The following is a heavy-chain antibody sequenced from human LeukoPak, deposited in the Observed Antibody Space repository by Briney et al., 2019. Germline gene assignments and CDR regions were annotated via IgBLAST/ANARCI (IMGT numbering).Heavy chain of an antibody. J-gene: IGHJ5*02. V-gene: IGHV1-46*01. CDR1: GYTFTSYY. Sequence: SVKVSCKASGYTFTSYYMHWVRQAPGQGLEWMGIINPSGGSTSYAQKFQGRVTMTRDTSTSTVYMELSSLRSEDTAVYYCARDRSVYYDSSGPNPGGWFDPWGQGTLVTVSS. CDR3: ARDRSVYYDSSGPNPGGWFDP. D-gene: IGHD3-22*01. CDR2: INPSGGST.